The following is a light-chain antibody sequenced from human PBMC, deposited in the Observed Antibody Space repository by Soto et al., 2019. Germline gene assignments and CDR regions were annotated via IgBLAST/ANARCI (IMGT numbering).Light chain of an antibody. CDR1: QSVSSN. CDR3: QQYKNWPPWT. J-gene: IGKJ1*01. V-gene: IGKV3-15*01. Sequence: EIVMTQSPATLSLSPGERATLSCRASQSVSSNLAWYQQKPGQAPRLLIYDASTRATGIPGRFSGSGSGTDFTLTISSLQSEDFAVYYCQQYKNWPPWTFGQGTKVDIK. CDR2: DAS.